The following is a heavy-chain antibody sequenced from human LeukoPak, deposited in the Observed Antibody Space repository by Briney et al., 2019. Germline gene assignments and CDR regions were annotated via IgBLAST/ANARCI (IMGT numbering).Heavy chain of an antibody. D-gene: IGHD6-6*01. CDR1: GYTFTGYY. CDR2: INPNSGGT. Sequence: ASVTVSCTASGYTFTGYYMHWVRQAPGQGLEWMGWINPNSGGTNYAQKFQGRVTMTRDTSISTAYMELSRLRSDDTAVYYCARAFEYSSSSGYWGQGTLVTVSS. J-gene: IGHJ4*02. CDR3: ARAFEYSSSSGY. V-gene: IGHV1-2*02.